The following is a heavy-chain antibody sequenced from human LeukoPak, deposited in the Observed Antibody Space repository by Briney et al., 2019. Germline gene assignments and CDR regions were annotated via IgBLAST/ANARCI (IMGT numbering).Heavy chain of an antibody. CDR3: SRDGPRDYDILTALDY. CDR2: ISYGGDNK. CDR1: GFNFQIYA. D-gene: IGHD3-9*01. J-gene: IGHJ4*02. Sequence: GTSLRLSCAASGFNFQIYAMHWVRQAPGKGLEWVAIISYGGDNKYYADSVKGRFTISRDNSKSMLYLQMNGLRPEDTAVYYCSRDGPRDYDILTALDYWGQGTVVSVTS. V-gene: IGHV3-30*04.